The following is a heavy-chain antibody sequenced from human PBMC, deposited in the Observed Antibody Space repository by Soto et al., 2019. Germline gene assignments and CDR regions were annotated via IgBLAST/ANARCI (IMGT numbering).Heavy chain of an antibody. Sequence: QVQLQESGPGLVKPSQTLSLTCTVSGGSISSGDYYWSWIRQPPGKGLEWIGYIYYSGSTYYNPSLKSRVTISVDTSKNQFSLKLSSVTAADTAVYYSARAAYDYGDEEDAFDIWGQGTMVTVSS. CDR3: ARAAYDYGDEEDAFDI. J-gene: IGHJ3*02. V-gene: IGHV4-30-4*01. D-gene: IGHD4-17*01. CDR1: GGSISSGDYY. CDR2: IYYSGST.